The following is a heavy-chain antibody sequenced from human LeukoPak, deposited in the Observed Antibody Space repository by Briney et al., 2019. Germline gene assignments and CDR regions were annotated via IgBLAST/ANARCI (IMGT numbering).Heavy chain of an antibody. CDR3: ARRDYYGSGSPDY. Sequence: GRSLRLSCAASGFTFDDYDMSWVRQAPGKGLEWVSGINWNGGSTGYADSVKGRFTISRDNAKNSLYLQMNSLRAEDTALYYCARRDYYGSGSPDYWGQGTLVTVSS. J-gene: IGHJ4*02. V-gene: IGHV3-20*04. CDR1: GFTFDDYD. D-gene: IGHD3-10*01. CDR2: INWNGGST.